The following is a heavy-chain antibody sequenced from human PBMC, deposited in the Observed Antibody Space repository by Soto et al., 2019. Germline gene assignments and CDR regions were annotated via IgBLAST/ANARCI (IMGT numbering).Heavy chain of an antibody. Sequence: ASVKVSCKASGYTFTSYAMHWVRPAPGQRLEWMGWINAGNGNTKYSQKFQGRVTISRDTPASTAYMELSSLRPEDTAVYYCARWGYYASSGYYYWGQGPLVTVSS. J-gene: IGHJ4*02. CDR3: ARWGYYASSGYYY. CDR1: GYTFTSYA. CDR2: INAGNGNT. D-gene: IGHD3-22*01. V-gene: IGHV1-3*01.